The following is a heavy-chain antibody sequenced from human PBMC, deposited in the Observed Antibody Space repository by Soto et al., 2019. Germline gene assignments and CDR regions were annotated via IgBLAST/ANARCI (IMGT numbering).Heavy chain of an antibody. CDR3: ASPLYYDSSGYRGIDY. CDR2: IYYSGST. Sequence: SETLSLTCTVSGGSISSSSYYWGWIRQPPGKGLEWIGSIYYSGSTYCNPSLKSRVTISVDTSKNQFSLKLSSVTAADTAVYYCASPLYYDSSGYRGIDYWGQGTLVTVS. D-gene: IGHD3-22*01. J-gene: IGHJ4*02. CDR1: GGSISSSSYY. V-gene: IGHV4-39*01.